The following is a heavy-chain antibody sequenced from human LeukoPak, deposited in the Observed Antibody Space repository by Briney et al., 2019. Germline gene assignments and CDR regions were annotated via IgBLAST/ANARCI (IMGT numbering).Heavy chain of an antibody. Sequence: PGGSLRLSCEGSAFIFSGHWKNWVRQTPGKGLEWVAIIKQDGSVAHYVDSVKGRLTISRDNAKNSLYLQINNLRAEDTAVYYCAGGQGYLIQLWGQGTLVTVSS. CDR1: AFIFSGHW. CDR2: IKQDGSVA. J-gene: IGHJ4*02. D-gene: IGHD2-15*01. CDR3: AGGQGYLIQL. V-gene: IGHV3-7*01.